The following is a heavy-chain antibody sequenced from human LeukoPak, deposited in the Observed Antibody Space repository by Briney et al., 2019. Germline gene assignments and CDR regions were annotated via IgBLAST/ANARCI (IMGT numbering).Heavy chain of an antibody. Sequence: AASVKVSCKASGYTFTGYYMHWVRQAPGQGLEWMGWINPNSGGTNYAQKFQGRVTMTRDTSISTAYMELSRLRSDDTAVYYCARTRGGCSSTSCYSPDDAFDIWGQGAMVTVSS. CDR1: GYTFTGYY. D-gene: IGHD2-2*02. CDR3: ARTRGGCSSTSCYSPDDAFDI. J-gene: IGHJ3*02. V-gene: IGHV1-2*02. CDR2: INPNSGGT.